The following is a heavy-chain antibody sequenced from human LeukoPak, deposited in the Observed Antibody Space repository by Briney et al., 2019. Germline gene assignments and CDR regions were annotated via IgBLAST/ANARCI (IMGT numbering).Heavy chain of an antibody. J-gene: IGHJ6*03. D-gene: IGHD3-10*01. CDR3: ARDPNYGSGSYYIGLDYMDV. CDR1: GFTFSDYY. CDR2: ISSSGSTI. Sequence: GGSLRLSCAASGFTFSDYYMSWIRQAPGKGLEWVSYISSSGSTIYYADSVKGRFTISRDSAKNSLYLQMNSLRAEDTAVYYSARDPNYGSGSYYIGLDYMDVWGKGTTVTVSS. V-gene: IGHV3-11*04.